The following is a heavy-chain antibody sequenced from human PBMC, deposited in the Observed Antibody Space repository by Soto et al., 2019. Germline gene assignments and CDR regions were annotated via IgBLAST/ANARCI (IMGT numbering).Heavy chain of an antibody. V-gene: IGHV4-61*08. CDR3: ARIPYSSASFDY. CDR1: GVSISSGSISANY. J-gene: IGHJ4*02. D-gene: IGHD6-19*01. Sequence: KTSETLSLTCTVSGVSISSGSISANYWSWIRQSPGKGLEWIGSVHYSGSTSYHPSLKSRVTISVDTSKNQFSLRLRSVTAADTAVYYCARIPYSSASFDYWGQGNLVTASS. CDR2: VHYSGST.